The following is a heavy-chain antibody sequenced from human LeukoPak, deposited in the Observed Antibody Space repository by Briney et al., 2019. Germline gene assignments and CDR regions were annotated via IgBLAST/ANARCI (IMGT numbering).Heavy chain of an antibody. CDR3: PRPAYDILTGYKNWSFDY. J-gene: IGHJ4*02. CDR2: INHSGST. CDR1: GGSFSGYY. Sequence: KASETLSLTCAVYGGSFSGYYWSWIRQPPGKGLEWIGEINHSGSTNYNPSLKSRVTISVDTSKNQFSLKLSSVTAADTAVFYCPRPAYDILTGYKNWSFDYWGQGTLVTVSS. D-gene: IGHD3-9*01. V-gene: IGHV4-34*01.